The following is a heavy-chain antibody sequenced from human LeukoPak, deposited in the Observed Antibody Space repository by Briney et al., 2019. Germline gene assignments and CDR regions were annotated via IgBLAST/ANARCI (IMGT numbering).Heavy chain of an antibody. CDR3: ARHGGIVVVPAAPQGDWFDP. J-gene: IGHJ5*02. D-gene: IGHD2-2*01. Sequence: SETLSLTCTVSGGSISSYYWSWIRQPPGKGLEWIGYIYYSGSTNYNPSLKSRVTISGDTSKNQFSLKLSSVSAADTGVYYCARHGGIVVVPAAPQGDWFDPWGQGTLVTVSS. CDR1: GGSISSYY. CDR2: IYYSGST. V-gene: IGHV4-59*08.